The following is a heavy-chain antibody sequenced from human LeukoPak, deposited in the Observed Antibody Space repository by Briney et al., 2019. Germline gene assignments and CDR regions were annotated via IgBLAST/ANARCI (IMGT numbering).Heavy chain of an antibody. V-gene: IGHV4-34*01. CDR2: INHSGST. Sequence: SETLSLTWAVYGGSFSGYYWSWIRQPPGKGLEWIGEINHSGSTNYNPSLKSRVTISVDTSKNQFSLKLSSVTAADTAVYYCARSTVYFDAFDIWGQGTMVTVSS. CDR1: GGSFSGYY. D-gene: IGHD2/OR15-2a*01. J-gene: IGHJ3*02. CDR3: ARSTVYFDAFDI.